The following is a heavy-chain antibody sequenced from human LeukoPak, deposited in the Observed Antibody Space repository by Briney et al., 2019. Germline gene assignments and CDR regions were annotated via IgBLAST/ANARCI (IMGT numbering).Heavy chain of an antibody. CDR2: INHSEST. D-gene: IGHD2-2*01. J-gene: IGHJ4*02. CDR1: GGSFSGYY. V-gene: IGHV4-34*01. CDR3: ARGDIVVVPAARPTHFDY. Sequence: YPSETLSLTCAVYGGSFSGYYWSWIRQPPGKGLEWIGEINHSESTNYNPSLKSRVTISVDTSKNQFSLKLSSVTAADTAVYYCARGDIVVVPAARPTHFDYWGQGTLVTVSS.